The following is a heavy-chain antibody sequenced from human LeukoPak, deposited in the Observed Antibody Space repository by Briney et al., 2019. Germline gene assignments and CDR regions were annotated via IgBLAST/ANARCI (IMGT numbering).Heavy chain of an antibody. CDR3: ARVVLSTVAGPTRAYNWFDP. CDR2: INPNSGGT. CDR1: GYTFTGYY. D-gene: IGHD6-19*01. V-gene: IGHV1-2*02. Sequence: ASVKVSCKASGYTFTGYYMRWVRQAPGQGLEWMGWINPNSGGTNYAQKFQGRVTMTRDTSISTAYMELSRLRSDDTAVYYCARVVLSTVAGPTRAYNWFDPWGQGTMVTVSS. J-gene: IGHJ5*02.